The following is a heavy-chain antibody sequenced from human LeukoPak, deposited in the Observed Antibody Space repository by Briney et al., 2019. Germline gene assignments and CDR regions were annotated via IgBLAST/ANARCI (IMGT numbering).Heavy chain of an antibody. CDR2: ISSSSSYI. V-gene: IGHV3-21*01. D-gene: IGHD6-13*01. CDR1: GFTFSSYA. Sequence: GGSLRLSCAASGFTFSSYAMNWVRQAPGKGLEWVSSISSSSSYIYYADSVKGRFTISRDNAKNSLYLQMNSLRAEDTAVYYCARERTAAAFDYWGQGTLVTVSS. J-gene: IGHJ4*02. CDR3: ARERTAAAFDY.